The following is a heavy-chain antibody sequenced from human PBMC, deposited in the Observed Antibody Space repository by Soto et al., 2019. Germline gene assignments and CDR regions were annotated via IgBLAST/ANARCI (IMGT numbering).Heavy chain of an antibody. V-gene: IGHV3-11*01. J-gene: IGHJ4*02. CDR3: AKDLEVIVVVTKAY. CDR2: ISGSGGSI. D-gene: IGHD3-22*01. Sequence: GGSLRLSCAASGFTFSDYYMSWIRQAPGKGLEWVSYISGSGGSIYYADSVKGRFTISRDNAKNTLNLQMNSLRAEDTAVYYCAKDLEVIVVVTKAYRGQGTLVTVSS. CDR1: GFTFSDYY.